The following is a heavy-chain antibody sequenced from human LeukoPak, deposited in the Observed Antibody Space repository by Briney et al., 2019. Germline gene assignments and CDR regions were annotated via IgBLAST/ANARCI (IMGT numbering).Heavy chain of an antibody. CDR2: VSSGGGTT. V-gene: IGHV3-23*01. Sequence: LSGGSLRLSCAASGFAFSNYAMNWVRQAPGRGLEWVSTVSSGGGTTHYADSVKGRFIISRDNSKNTLYLQMNSLRVEDTAVYYCTRGHSSGWYYFDYWGHGTLVTVSS. CDR1: GFAFSNYA. CDR3: TRGHSSGWYYFDY. J-gene: IGHJ4*01. D-gene: IGHD6-19*01.